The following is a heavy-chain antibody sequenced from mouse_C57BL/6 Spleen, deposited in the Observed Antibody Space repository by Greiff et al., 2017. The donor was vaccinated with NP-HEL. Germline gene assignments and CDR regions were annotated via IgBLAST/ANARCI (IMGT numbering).Heavy chain of an antibody. J-gene: IGHJ2*01. CDR1: GYTFTSYW. V-gene: IGHV1-72*01. CDR2: IDPNSGGT. D-gene: IGHD2-4*01. CDR3: AVYCDYDFDY. Sequence: QVQLKQPGAELVKPGASVKLSCKASGYTFTSYWMHWVKQRPGRGLEWIGRIDPNSGGTKYIEKFKGKATLTVDKPSSTAYMPLSSLTSEDSAFYYCAVYCDYDFDYWGQGTTLTVSS.